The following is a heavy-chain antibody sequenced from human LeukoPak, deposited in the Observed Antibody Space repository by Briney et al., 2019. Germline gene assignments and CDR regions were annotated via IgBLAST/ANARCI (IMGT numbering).Heavy chain of an antibody. Sequence: GGSLRLSCAASGFTFSSYVMSWVRQAPGKGLEWVAVISYDGSNKYYADSVKGRFTISRDNSKNTLYLQMNSLRAEDTAVYYCAKLMGDFDYWGQGTLVTVSS. CDR2: ISYDGSNK. V-gene: IGHV3-30*18. CDR3: AKLMGDFDY. CDR1: GFTFSSYV. D-gene: IGHD3-16*01. J-gene: IGHJ4*02.